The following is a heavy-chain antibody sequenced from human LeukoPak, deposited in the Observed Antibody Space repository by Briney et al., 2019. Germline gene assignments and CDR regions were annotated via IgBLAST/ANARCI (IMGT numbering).Heavy chain of an antibody. D-gene: IGHD2-2*01. V-gene: IGHV4-31*03. Sequence: PSQTLSLTCTVSGGSISSGGYYWSWIRPHPGKGLEWIGYIYYSGSTYYNPSLKSRVTISVDTSKNQFSLKLSSVTAAETAVYYCARASSFYFDYWGQGTLVTVSS. CDR3: ARASSFYFDY. J-gene: IGHJ4*02. CDR2: IYYSGST. CDR1: GGSISSGGYY.